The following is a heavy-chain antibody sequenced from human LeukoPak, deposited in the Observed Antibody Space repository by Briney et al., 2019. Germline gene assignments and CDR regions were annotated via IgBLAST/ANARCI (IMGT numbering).Heavy chain of an antibody. CDR3: AKDRLRDSSGSHPFDY. D-gene: IGHD3-22*01. Sequence: GGSLRLSCAASGFTFSDYYMSWIRQAPGKGLEWVSSISSSSSYIYYADSVKGRFTISRDNAKNSLYLQMNNLRAEDTAVYYCAKDRLRDSSGSHPFDYWGQGTLVTVSS. CDR2: ISSSSSYI. V-gene: IGHV3-11*05. J-gene: IGHJ4*02. CDR1: GFTFSDYY.